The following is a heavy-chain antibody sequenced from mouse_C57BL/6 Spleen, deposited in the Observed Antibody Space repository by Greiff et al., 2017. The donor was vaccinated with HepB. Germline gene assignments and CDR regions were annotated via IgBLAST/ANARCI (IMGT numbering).Heavy chain of an antibody. V-gene: IGHV5-6*02. Sequence: DVMLVESGGDLVKPGGSLKLSCAASGFTFSSYGMSWVRQTPDKRLEWVATISSGGSYTYYPDSVKGRFTISRDNAKNTLYLQMSSLKSEDTAMYYCARMVTTGLDYWGQGTTLTVSS. J-gene: IGHJ2*01. CDR1: GFTFSSYG. CDR3: ARMVTTGLDY. CDR2: ISSGGSYT. D-gene: IGHD2-1*01.